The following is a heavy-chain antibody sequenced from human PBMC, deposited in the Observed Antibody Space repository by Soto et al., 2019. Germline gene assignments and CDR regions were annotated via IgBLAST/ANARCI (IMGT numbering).Heavy chain of an antibody. CDR2: ISGSGGNT. CDR1: GFTFRTYG. Sequence: EVQLLESGGGLVQPGGSLRLSCAASGFTFRTYGMSWVRQAPGKGLEWVSSISGSGGNTYYADSVKGRCTVSRDNSKNTLYLQMNSLRVEDTAVYYCAKIIEAAGRALWGQGTLVTVSS. J-gene: IGHJ4*02. D-gene: IGHD6-13*01. CDR3: AKIIEAAGRAL. V-gene: IGHV3-23*01.